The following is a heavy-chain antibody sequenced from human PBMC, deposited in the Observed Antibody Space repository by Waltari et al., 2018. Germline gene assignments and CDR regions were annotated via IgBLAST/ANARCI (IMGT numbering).Heavy chain of an antibody. CDR3: ARKALTTTVAIPAAMDH. CDR2: IHYDGNNK. Sequence: VQLVVIRAGVVEPGVSQRHSCGPSAFPCSYLGMPWVRQAPGKGLEWVAIIHYDGNNKYFADSVRGRFTISRDNSKNTVYLQMNSLRTEDTAVYYCARKALTTTVAIPAAMDHWGQGTLVTVSS. V-gene: IGHV3-30*02. D-gene: IGHD2-2*01. CDR1: AFPCSYLG. J-gene: IGHJ4*02.